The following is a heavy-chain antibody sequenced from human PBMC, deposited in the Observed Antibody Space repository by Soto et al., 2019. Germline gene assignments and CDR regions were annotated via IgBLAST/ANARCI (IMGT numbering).Heavy chain of an antibody. Sequence: PSETLSLTCTVSGGSISSYYWSWIRQPPGKGLEWIGYIYYSGSTNYNPSLKSRVTISVDTSKNQFSLKLSSVTAADTAVYYCAXDSTGWHVRKPEYYFDYWGQGTLVTVSS. V-gene: IGHV4-59*01. J-gene: IGHJ4*02. CDR2: IYYSGST. CDR1: GGSISSYY. D-gene: IGHD6-19*01. CDR3: AXDSTGWHVRKPEYYFDY.